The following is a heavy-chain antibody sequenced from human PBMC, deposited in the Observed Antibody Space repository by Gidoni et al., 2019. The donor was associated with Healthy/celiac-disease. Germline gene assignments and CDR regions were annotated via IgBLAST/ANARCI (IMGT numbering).Heavy chain of an antibody. V-gene: IGHV3-23*01. D-gene: IGHD4-17*01. J-gene: IGHJ3*02. CDR3: AKDRNDYGDYEGAFDI. Sequence: EVQLLESGGGLVQPGGSLRLSCAASGFTFSSYAMSWVRQAPGKGLEWVSVISGSGVSTYYADSVKGRFTISRDNSKNTLYLQMNSLRAEDTAVYYCAKDRNDYGDYEGAFDIWGQGTMVTVSS. CDR2: ISGSGVST. CDR1: GFTFSSYA.